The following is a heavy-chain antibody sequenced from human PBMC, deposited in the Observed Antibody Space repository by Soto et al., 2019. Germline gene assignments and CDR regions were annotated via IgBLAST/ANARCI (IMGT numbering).Heavy chain of an antibody. V-gene: IGHV1-3*01. Sequence: AASVKVSCKASGYTFTSYAMHWLLQAPGQRLEWMGWINAGNGNTKYSQKFQGRVTITRDTSASTAYMELSSLRSEDTAVYYCARGTSDSSGPFAFDIWGQGTMVTVSS. CDR2: INAGNGNT. CDR3: ARGTSDSSGPFAFDI. D-gene: IGHD3-22*01. CDR1: GYTFTSYA. J-gene: IGHJ3*02.